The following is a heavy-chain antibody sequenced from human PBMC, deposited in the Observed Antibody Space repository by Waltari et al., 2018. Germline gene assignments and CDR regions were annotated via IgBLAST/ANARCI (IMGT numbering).Heavy chain of an antibody. D-gene: IGHD3-16*01. Sequence: QVQLVESGGGVVQPGRSLRLSCAASGFTFSSYGMHWVRQAPGKGLEWVAVIWYDGSNKYYADSGKGRFTISRDNSKNTLYLQMNSLRAEYTAVYYCARGRVLGEFNYWGQGTLVTVSS. J-gene: IGHJ4*02. V-gene: IGHV3-33*01. CDR2: IWYDGSNK. CDR3: ARGRVLGEFNY. CDR1: GFTFSSYG.